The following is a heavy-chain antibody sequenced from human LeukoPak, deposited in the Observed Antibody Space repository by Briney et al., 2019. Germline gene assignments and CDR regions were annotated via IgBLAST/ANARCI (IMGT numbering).Heavy chain of an antibody. D-gene: IGHD6-13*01. CDR3: AKSWALDY. Sequence: GGSLRLSCAASGFTFSSYSMNWVRQAPGKGLEWVSYISSSSSTIYYADSVKGRFTISRDNSKNTLYLQMNSLRAEDTAVYYCAKSWALDYWGQGTLVTVSS. V-gene: IGHV3-48*01. CDR2: ISSSSSTI. CDR1: GFTFSSYS. J-gene: IGHJ4*02.